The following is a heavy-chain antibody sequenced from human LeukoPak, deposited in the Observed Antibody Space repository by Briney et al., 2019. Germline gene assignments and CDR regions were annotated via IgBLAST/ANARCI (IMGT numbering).Heavy chain of an antibody. V-gene: IGHV3-7*01. CDR1: GFTLSSYW. CDR2: IKQDGSEK. J-gene: IGHJ6*02. D-gene: IGHD2-15*01. Sequence: GGSLRLSCAASGFTLSSYWMSWVRQAPWKGLEWVANIKQDGSEKYYVDSVKGRFTISRDNAKNSLYLQMNSLRAEDTAVYYCARDLACSGGSCSYYYYYGMDVWGQGTTVTVSS. CDR3: ARDLACSGGSCSYYYYYGMDV.